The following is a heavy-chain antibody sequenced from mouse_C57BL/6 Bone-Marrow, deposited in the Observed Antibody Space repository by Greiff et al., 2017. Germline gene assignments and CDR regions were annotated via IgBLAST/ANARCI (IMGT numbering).Heavy chain of an antibody. CDR3: ARPVGTSYYFDY. Sequence: QLPGAELVMPGASVKLSCKASGYTFTSYWMHWVKQRPGQGLEWIGEIDPSDSYTNYNQKFKGKSTLTVDKSSSTAYMQLSSLTSEDYAVDYCARPVGTSYYFDYWGQGTTLTVSS. CDR1: GYTFTSYW. J-gene: IGHJ2*01. CDR2: IDPSDSYT. V-gene: IGHV1-69*01. D-gene: IGHD4-1*01.